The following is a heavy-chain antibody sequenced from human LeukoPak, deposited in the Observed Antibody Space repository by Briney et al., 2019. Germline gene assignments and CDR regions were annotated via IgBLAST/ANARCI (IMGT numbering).Heavy chain of an antibody. CDR2: ISSSGSTI. Sequence: GGSLRLSCAASGFTFSSYEMNWVRQAPGKGLEWVSYISSSGSTIYYADSVKGRFTISRDNAKNSLYLQMNSLRAEDTAVYYCARVDYYYDCSGYYLAFDYWGQGTLVTVSS. CDR3: ARVDYYYDCSGYYLAFDY. J-gene: IGHJ4*02. V-gene: IGHV3-48*03. D-gene: IGHD3-22*01. CDR1: GFTFSSYE.